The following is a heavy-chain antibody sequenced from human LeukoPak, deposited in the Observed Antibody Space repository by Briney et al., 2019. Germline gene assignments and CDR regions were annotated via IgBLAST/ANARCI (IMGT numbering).Heavy chain of an antibody. CDR2: ISGSGGST. CDR1: GFTFNTYT. Sequence: GGSLRLSCAASGFTFNTYTMNWVRQAPGKGLEWVSTISGSGGSTYYADSVKGRFTISRDNSKNTLHLQMNSLRAEDTAVYYCAKSAYYDSSGFYREYYFDYWGQGTLVTVSS. J-gene: IGHJ4*02. CDR3: AKSAYYDSSGFYREYYFDY. V-gene: IGHV3-23*01. D-gene: IGHD3-22*01.